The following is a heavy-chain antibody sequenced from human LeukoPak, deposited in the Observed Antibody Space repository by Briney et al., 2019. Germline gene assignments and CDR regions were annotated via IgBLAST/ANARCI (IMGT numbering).Heavy chain of an antibody. CDR3: ARSYCSTSCYRSAFDI. V-gene: IGHV4-59*01. D-gene: IGHD2-2*01. J-gene: IGHJ3*02. CDR1: DDSISTYY. CDR2: IYYSGST. Sequence: PSETLSLTCRVSDDSISTYYWSWIRQPPGKGLEWIGYIYYSGSTNYNPSLKSRVTISVDTSKNQFSLKLNSVTAADTAVYYCARSYCSTSCYRSAFDIWGQGTMVTVSS.